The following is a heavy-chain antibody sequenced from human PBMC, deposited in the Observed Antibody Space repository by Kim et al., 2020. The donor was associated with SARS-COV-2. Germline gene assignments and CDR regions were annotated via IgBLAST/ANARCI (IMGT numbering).Heavy chain of an antibody. CDR3: AREESDSSSSSVPAFDI. D-gene: IGHD6-13*01. CDR1: GGSISSGGYY. V-gene: IGHV4-31*03. CDR2: IYYSGST. J-gene: IGHJ3*02. Sequence: SETLSLTCTVSGGSISSGGYYWSWIRQHPGKGLEWIGYIYYSGSTYYNPSLKSRVTISVDTSKNQFSLKLSSVTAADTAVYYCAREESDSSSSSVPAFDIWGQGTMVTVSS.